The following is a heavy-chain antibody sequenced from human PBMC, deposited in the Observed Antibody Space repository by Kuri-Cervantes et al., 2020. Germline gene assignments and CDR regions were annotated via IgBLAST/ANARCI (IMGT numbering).Heavy chain of an antibody. CDR2: INHSGST. Sequence: SETLSLTCAVYGGSFSGYYWSWIRQPPGKGLEWIGEINHSGSTNYNPSLKSRVTISVDTSKNQFSLKLSSVTAADTAVYYCARVRGYSYGPLDYWGQGTLVTVSS. J-gene: IGHJ4*02. V-gene: IGHV4-34*01. CDR1: GGSFSGYY. CDR3: ARVRGYSYGPLDY. D-gene: IGHD5-18*01.